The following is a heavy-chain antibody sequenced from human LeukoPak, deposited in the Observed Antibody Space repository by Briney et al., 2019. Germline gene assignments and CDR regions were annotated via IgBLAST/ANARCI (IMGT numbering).Heavy chain of an antibody. V-gene: IGHV3-7*01. D-gene: IGHD5-24*01. CDR3: ARADIQSRLSDY. J-gene: IGHJ4*02. CDR1: GFTFSSYW. CDR2: INQDGSGK. Sequence: GGSLRLSCAASGFTFSSYWMSWVRQAPGKGLEWVANINQDGSGKYYVDSVKGRFTISRDNAKNSLYLQMNSLRAEDTAVYYCARADIQSRLSDYWGQGTLVTVSS.